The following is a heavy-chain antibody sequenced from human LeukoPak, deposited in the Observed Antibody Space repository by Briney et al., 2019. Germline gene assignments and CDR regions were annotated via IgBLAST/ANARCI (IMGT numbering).Heavy chain of an antibody. CDR2: ISGSGGST. D-gene: IGHD3-22*01. V-gene: IGHV3-23*01. CDR3: AKSGITMIVVALTFDI. CDR1: GFTFSSYA. J-gene: IGHJ3*02. Sequence: GGSLRLSCAASGFTFSSYAMSWVRQAPGKGLEWVSAISGSGGSTCYADSVKGRFTISRDNSKNTLYLQMNSLRAEDTAVYYCAKSGITMIVVALTFDIWGQGTMVTVSS.